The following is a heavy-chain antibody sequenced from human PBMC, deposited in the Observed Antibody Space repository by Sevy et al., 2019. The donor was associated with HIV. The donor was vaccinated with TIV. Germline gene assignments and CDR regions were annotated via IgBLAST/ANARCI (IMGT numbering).Heavy chain of an antibody. CDR1: GFAFYEYS. Sequence: GGSLRLSCAASGFAFYEYSMSWIRQAPGKGLEWVATLSFGCGKITYAESVKGRFTISRDNSKNSFYLQMDNLRVEDTALYYCAREGCSRPHDYWGQGTRVTVSS. CDR3: AREGCSRPHDY. D-gene: IGHD2-8*01. V-gene: IGHV3-23*01. J-gene: IGHJ4*02. CDR2: LSFGCGKI.